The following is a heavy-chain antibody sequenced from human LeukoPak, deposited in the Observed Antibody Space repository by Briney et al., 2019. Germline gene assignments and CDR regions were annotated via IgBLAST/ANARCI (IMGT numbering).Heavy chain of an antibody. CDR2: ISSNGGTT. CDR1: GFTFSIYA. D-gene: IGHD2-15*01. J-gene: IGHJ4*02. V-gene: IGHV3-64*02. CDR3: ARRYCSGGSCYHPYDY. Sequence: PGGSLRLSCSASGFTFSIYAMHWVRQAPGKGLEYVSAISSNGGTTYYADSVKGRFTISRDNSKNTLSLQMGSLRGEDMAVYYCARRYCSGGSCYHPYDYWGQGTLVTVSS.